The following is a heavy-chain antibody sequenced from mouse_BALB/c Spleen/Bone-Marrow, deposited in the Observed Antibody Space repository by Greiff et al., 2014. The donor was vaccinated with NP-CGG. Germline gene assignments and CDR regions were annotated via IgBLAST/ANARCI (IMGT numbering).Heavy chain of an antibody. CDR1: GFTFSDFY. CDR2: ISNGGTYT. J-gene: IGHJ4*01. V-gene: IGHV5-4*02. Sequence: VQLQQSRGGLVKPGGSLKLSCAASGFTFSDFYMFWFRQTPEKRLEWVATISNGGTYTYYPDSVKGRFTISRDNAKNNLYLQMSSLKSEDTAMYYCARSGERYGAMDYWGQGTSVTVTS. D-gene: IGHD1-1*02. CDR3: ARSGERYGAMDY.